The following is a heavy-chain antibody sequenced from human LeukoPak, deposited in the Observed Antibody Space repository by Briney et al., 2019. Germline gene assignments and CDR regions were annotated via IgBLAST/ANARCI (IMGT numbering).Heavy chain of an antibody. D-gene: IGHD2-2*01. CDR3: ARDQGTIVVVPAVLDV. CDR1: GGSISSYY. V-gene: IGHV4-4*07. Sequence: SETLSLTCTVSGGSISSYYWSWIRQPAGKGLEWIGRIYTSGSTNYNPSLKSRVTMSVDTSKNQFSLKLSSVTAADTAVYYCARDQGTIVVVPAVLDVWGKGTTVTVSS. J-gene: IGHJ6*04. CDR2: IYTSGST.